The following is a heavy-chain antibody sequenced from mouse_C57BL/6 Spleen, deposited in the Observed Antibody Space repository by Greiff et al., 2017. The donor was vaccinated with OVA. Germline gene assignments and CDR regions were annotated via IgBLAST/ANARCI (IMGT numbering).Heavy chain of an antibody. D-gene: IGHD3-2*02. CDR3: AKAAQALYDMDY. V-gene: IGHV1-76*01. J-gene: IGHJ4*01. CDR2: IYPGSGNT. CDR1: GYTFTDYY. Sequence: QVQLQQSGAELVRPGASVKLSCKASGYTFTDYYINWVKQRPGQGLEWIARIYPGSGNTYYNEKFKGKATLTAEKSSSTAYMQLSSLTSEYSAVYFGAKAAQALYDMDYWGQGTSVTVSS.